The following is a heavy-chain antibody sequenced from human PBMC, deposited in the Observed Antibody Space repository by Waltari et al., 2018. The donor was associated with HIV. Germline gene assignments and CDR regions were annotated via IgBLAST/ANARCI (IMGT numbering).Heavy chain of an antibody. D-gene: IGHD2-8*01. J-gene: IGHJ6*02. Sequence: QLQLQESGPGLVKPSETLSLTCTVSGGSISSSSYYWGWIRQPPGKGLEWIGSIYYSGSTYYNPSLKSRVTISVDTSKNQFSLKLSSVTAADTAVYYCARDPFSYSADCTNGVCSFYGMDVWGQGTTVTVSS. CDR3: ARDPFSYSADCTNGVCSFYGMDV. CDR1: GGSISSSSYY. CDR2: IYYSGST. V-gene: IGHV4-39*07.